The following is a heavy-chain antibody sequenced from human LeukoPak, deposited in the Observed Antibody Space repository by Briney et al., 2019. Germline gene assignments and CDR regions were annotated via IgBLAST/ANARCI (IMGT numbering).Heavy chain of an antibody. J-gene: IGHJ4*02. CDR3: TTDEVQQWLVHGDY. D-gene: IGHD6-19*01. V-gene: IGHV3-15*01. Sequence: GGSLRLSCAASGFTFSNAWMSWVRQAPGKGLEWVGRIKSKTDGGTTDYAAPVKGRFTISRDDSKNTLYLQMNSLKTEDTAVYYCTTDEVQQWLVHGDYWGQGTLVTVSS. CDR1: GFTFSNAW. CDR2: IKSKTDGGTT.